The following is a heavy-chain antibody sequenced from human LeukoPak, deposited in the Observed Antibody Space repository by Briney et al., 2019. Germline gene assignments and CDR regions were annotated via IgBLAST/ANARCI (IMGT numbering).Heavy chain of an antibody. Sequence: PGGSLRLSCVASEFPFSSYSFHWVRQAPGKGLEWVALLSYDGSIKHYADSVKGRFTLSRDNSKSSVYLQMDSLKADDTAVYYCARGVSTWYRIDYWGQGTLVTVSS. J-gene: IGHJ4*02. CDR3: ARGVSTWYRIDY. CDR1: EFPFSSYS. D-gene: IGHD6-13*01. V-gene: IGHV3-30*01. CDR2: LSYDGSIK.